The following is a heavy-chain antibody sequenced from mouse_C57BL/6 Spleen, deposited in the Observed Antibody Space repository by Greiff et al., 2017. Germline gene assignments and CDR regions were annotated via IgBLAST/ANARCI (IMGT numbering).Heavy chain of an antibody. CDR1: GYSFTSYW. D-gene: IGHD1-1*01. J-gene: IGHJ2*01. Sequence: VQLQQSGTELVKPGASVKLSCKASGYSFTSYWMHWVKQRPGQGLEWIGNINPSNGGTNYNEKFKGKATLTVDKSSSPAYMQLSSLTYEDAAVYYCTRGDYYGRFDYWGQGTTLTVSS. CDR3: TRGDYYGRFDY. CDR2: INPSNGGT. V-gene: IGHV1-53*01.